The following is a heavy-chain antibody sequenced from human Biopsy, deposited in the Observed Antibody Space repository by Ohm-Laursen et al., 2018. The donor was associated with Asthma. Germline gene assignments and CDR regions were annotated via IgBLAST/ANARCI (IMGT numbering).Heavy chain of an antibody. D-gene: IGHD2-15*01. CDR1: GYSFTSYW. V-gene: IGHV5-10-1*01. CDR2: IDPSDSYT. CDR3: ARQSIAAHYYYYYGMDV. J-gene: IGHJ6*02. Sequence: ESLKISCKGSGYSFTSYWISWVRQMPGKGLEWMGRIDPSDSYTNYSPSFQGHVTISADKSISTAFLQWSTLKASDTAMYYCARQSIAAHYYYYYGMDVWGRGTTVTVSS.